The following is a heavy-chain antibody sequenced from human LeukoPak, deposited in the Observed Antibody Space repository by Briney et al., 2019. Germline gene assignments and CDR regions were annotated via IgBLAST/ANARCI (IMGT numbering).Heavy chain of an antibody. Sequence: ASVKVSCKASGYTFTTYDINWVRQAPGQGLEWMGWMNPNSGNTDYAQKFQGRVTMTRNTSITTASMELNNLRSEDTAVYYCARGPPEHPQGYWGQGTLVTVSS. V-gene: IGHV1-8*01. J-gene: IGHJ4*02. D-gene: IGHD1-14*01. CDR1: GYTFTTYD. CDR3: ARGPPEHPQGY. CDR2: MNPNSGNT.